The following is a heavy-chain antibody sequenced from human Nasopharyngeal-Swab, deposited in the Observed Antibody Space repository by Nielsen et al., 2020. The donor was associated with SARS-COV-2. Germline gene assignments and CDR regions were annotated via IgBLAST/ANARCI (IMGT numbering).Heavy chain of an antibody. CDR2: ISGSGGST. D-gene: IGHD2-21*02. J-gene: IGHJ4*02. CDR1: GFTFSSYA. V-gene: IGHV3-23*01. Sequence: GESLKISCAASGFTFSSYAMSWVRQAPGKGLEWVSAISGSGGSTYYADSVKGRFTISRDNAKNSLYLQMNSLRDEDTAVYYCARDNSYCGGDCYSGGFDYWGQGTLVTVSS. CDR3: ARDNSYCGGDCYSGGFDY.